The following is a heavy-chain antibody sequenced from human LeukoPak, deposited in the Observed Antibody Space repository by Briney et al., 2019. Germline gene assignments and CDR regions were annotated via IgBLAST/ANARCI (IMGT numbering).Heavy chain of an antibody. Sequence: ASVKVSCKASGYTFTSYGISWVRQAPGQGLEWMGWISAYNGNTNYAQKLQGRVTMTTDTSTSTAYMELRSLRSDDTAVYYCASQGSSPYTIFGVAVGGGGAFDIWGQGTMVTVSS. D-gene: IGHD3-3*01. CDR1: GYTFTSYG. J-gene: IGHJ3*02. V-gene: IGHV1-18*01. CDR3: ASQGSSPYTIFGVAVGGGGAFDI. CDR2: ISAYNGNT.